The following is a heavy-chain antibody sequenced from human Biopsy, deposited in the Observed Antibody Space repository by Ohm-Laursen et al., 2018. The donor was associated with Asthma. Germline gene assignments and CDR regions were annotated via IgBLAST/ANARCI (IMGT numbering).Heavy chain of an antibody. Sequence: GTLSLTCAVSGASISSSSSHYWAWIRQPPGKGLEWIANIYYMGSTYYNPSPKSRVTISLDMSMNHLSLKLNSVTAADTAVYSCARLRIEGTSPYYFDYWGQGSLVTVSS. D-gene: IGHD2/OR15-2a*01. CDR3: ARLRIEGTSPYYFDY. J-gene: IGHJ4*02. CDR1: GASISSSSSHY. CDR2: IYYMGST. V-gene: IGHV4-39*02.